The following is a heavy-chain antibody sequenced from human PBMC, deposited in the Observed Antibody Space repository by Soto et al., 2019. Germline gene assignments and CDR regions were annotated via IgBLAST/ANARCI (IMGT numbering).Heavy chain of an antibody. Sequence: EVQLLESGGGLVQPGGSLRLSCAASGLTFSSYAMSWVRQAPGKGLEWVSAISGSGGSTYYADSVKGRFTISRDNSKNTLYLQMNSLRAEDTAVYYCAASGYSYDAYFDYWGQGTLVTVSS. CDR3: AASGYSYDAYFDY. V-gene: IGHV3-23*01. J-gene: IGHJ4*02. D-gene: IGHD5-18*01. CDR2: ISGSGGST. CDR1: GLTFSSYA.